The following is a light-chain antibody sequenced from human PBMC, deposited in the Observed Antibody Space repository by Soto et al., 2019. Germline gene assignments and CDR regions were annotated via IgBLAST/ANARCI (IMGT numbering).Light chain of an antibody. J-gene: IGKJ1*01. Sequence: ILMTQSPASLSVSPGERATLSCRASQNIYSNIAWYQQRPGQAPRLLIYRASNRATGVPARFSGSGSGTEFPLNIRSLQSEYFTVYSCLQYNNLWAFGPGTKVEIK. CDR2: RAS. CDR1: QNIYSN. CDR3: LQYNNLWA. V-gene: IGKV3-15*01.